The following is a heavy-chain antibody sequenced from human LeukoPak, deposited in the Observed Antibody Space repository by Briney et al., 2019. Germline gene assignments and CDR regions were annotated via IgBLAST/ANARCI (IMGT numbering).Heavy chain of an antibody. D-gene: IGHD6-13*01. V-gene: IGHV3-48*03. J-gene: IGHJ4*02. Sequence: GGSLRLSCAAAGFTFSNYDMNWVRQAPGKGLEWVSYISSSGSTIYYADSVKGRFTISRDNAKNSLYLQMSSLRAEDTAVYYCARMQQLVDFVDYWGQGTLVSVSS. CDR2: ISSSGSTI. CDR1: GFTFSNYD. CDR3: ARMQQLVDFVDY.